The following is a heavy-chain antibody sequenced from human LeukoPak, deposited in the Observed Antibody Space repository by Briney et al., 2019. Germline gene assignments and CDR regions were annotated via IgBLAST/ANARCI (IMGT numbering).Heavy chain of an antibody. D-gene: IGHD3-3*02. CDR2: IIPIFGTA. CDR3: ATCPSAFFPPFTDYYYYMDA. CDR1: GGTFSSYA. V-gene: IGHV1-69*05. J-gene: IGHJ6*03. Sequence: SVKVSCKASGGTFSSYAISWVRQAPGQGLEWMGGIIPIFGTANYAQKFQGRVTITTDESTSTAYMELSSLRSEDTAVYYCATCPSAFFPPFTDYYYYMDAWGKGTTVTVSS.